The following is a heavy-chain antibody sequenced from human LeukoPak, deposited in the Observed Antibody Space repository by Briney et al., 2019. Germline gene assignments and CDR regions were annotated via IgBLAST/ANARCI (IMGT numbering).Heavy chain of an antibody. CDR2: INPNMGGT. CDR3: ARDEDIVVVPAATIGRYFDY. J-gene: IGHJ4*02. Sequence: ASVKVSCKASGYTFTGYYMHWVRQAPGQGLEWMGWINPNMGGTNYAQKFQGRVTMTRDTSISTAYMELSRLRSDDTAVYYCARDEDIVVVPAATIGRYFDYWGQGTLVTVCS. CDR1: GYTFTGYY. V-gene: IGHV1-2*02. D-gene: IGHD2-2*01.